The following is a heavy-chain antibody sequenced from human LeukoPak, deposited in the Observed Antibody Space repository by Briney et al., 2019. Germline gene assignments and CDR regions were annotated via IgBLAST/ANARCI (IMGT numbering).Heavy chain of an antibody. V-gene: IGHV4-59*08. Sequence: KPSETLSLTCTLSGGSISDYYWSWIRQPPGKGLEWIGYIYYSGSTNYNPSLKSRVIISVDTSKNQFSLKLSSVTAADTAVYYCARHPAYYYGMDVWGQGTTVTVSS. CDR2: IYYSGST. CDR3: ARHPAYYYGMDV. J-gene: IGHJ6*02. CDR1: GGSISDYY.